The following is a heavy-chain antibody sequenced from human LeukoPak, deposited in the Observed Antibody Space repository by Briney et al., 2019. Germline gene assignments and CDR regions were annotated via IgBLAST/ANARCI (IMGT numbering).Heavy chain of an antibody. D-gene: IGHD3-16*02. Sequence: PSETLSLTCTVSGGSISSSSYYWSWIRQPPGKGLEWIGEINHSGSTNYNPSLKSRVTISVDTSKNQFSLKLSSVTAADTAVYYCARGTKPPRLRLGELSATNFDYWGQGTLVTVSS. CDR1: GGSISSSSYY. J-gene: IGHJ4*02. CDR2: INHSGST. V-gene: IGHV4-39*07. CDR3: ARGTKPPRLRLGELSATNFDY.